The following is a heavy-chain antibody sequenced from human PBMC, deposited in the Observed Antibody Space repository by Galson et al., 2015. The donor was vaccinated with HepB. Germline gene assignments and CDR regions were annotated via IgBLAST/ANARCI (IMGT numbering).Heavy chain of an antibody. CDR1: GFTFSSYG. J-gene: IGHJ6*03. V-gene: IGHV3-30*18. CDR3: AKEACSSTSCYVGYYYYYYMDV. CDR2: ISYDGSNK. D-gene: IGHD2-2*01. Sequence: SLRLSCAASGFTFSSYGMHWVRQAPGKGLEWVAVISYDGSNKYYADSVKGRFTISRDNSKNTLYLQMNSLRAEDTAVYYCAKEACSSTSCYVGYYYYYYMDVWGKGTTVTVSS.